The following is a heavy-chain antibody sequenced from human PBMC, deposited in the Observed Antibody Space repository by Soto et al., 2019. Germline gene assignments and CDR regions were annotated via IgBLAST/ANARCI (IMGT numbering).Heavy chain of an antibody. V-gene: IGHV4-39*01. CDR1: GGSLGGRSYC. Sequence: SVILSVPWCVVGGSLGGRSYCRGRIRPPPGTGLEWIWSIYYTGSTLYKPSLKSRVTISLDTSKDQFLQKLCSETAADTAVYYCASHGTFGGVICISYFDYWGQGTLVTVSS. J-gene: IGHJ4*02. CDR3: ASHGTFGGVICISYFDY. CDR2: IYYTGST. D-gene: IGHD3-16*02.